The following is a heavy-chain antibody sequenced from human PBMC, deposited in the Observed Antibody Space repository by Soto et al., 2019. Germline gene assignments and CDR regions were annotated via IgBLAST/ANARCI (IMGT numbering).Heavy chain of an antibody. CDR3: ASGATVTTHYVDY. CDR2: INHSGST. Sequence: QVQLQQLGAGLLKPSETLSLTCAVYGGSFSGYSCSLIRQPPGKGLEWIGEINHSGSTTYHPSPKSRGTISVDTSTNQFSLKLSSVTAAATAVYYCASGATVTTHYVDYWGKGTRVTVSS. D-gene: IGHD4-17*01. CDR1: GGSFSGYS. J-gene: IGHJ4*02. V-gene: IGHV4-34*01.